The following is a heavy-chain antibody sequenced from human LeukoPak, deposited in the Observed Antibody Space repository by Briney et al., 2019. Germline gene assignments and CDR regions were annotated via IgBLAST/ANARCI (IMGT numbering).Heavy chain of an antibody. CDR2: ISSSGSYI. CDR3: AKDIDPNPEAGLTNWFDP. J-gene: IGHJ5*02. V-gene: IGHV3-21*04. CDR1: GFTFSSYS. Sequence: GGSLRLSCAASGFTFSSYSMNWVRQAPGKGLEWVSSISSSGSYIYYADSVKGRFTISRDNAKNSLYLQMNSLRAGDTALYYCAKDIDPNPEAGLTNWFDPWGQGTLVTVSS. D-gene: IGHD6-13*01.